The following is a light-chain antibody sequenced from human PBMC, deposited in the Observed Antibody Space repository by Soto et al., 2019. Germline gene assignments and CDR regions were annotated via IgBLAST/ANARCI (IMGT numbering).Light chain of an antibody. CDR1: SSDIGTYKY. CDR3: CSYAGSYSVI. CDR2: DVN. Sequence: QSVLTQPRSVSGSPGQSITISCTGTSSDIGTYKYVSWYQQLPGTAPKLMIYDVNKRPSGVPDRFSGSKSGNSASLTISGLQAEDEADYYCCSYAGSYSVIFGGGTKLTVL. J-gene: IGLJ2*01. V-gene: IGLV2-11*01.